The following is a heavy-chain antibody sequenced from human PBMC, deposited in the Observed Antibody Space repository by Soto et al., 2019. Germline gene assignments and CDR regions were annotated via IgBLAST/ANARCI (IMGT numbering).Heavy chain of an antibody. V-gene: IGHV5-51*01. CDR1: GYNFPTYW. D-gene: IGHD5-18*01. CDR3: FNVTYAPRTYTYGYDYLDY. CDR2: FYPGDSDT. Sequence: PGESLKISCKGSGYNFPTYWIAWVRQMPGKGLEWMGIFYPGDSDTRYSPSFQGQVTISGDKSISTAYLQWSSLKASDTAIYYCFNVTYAPRTYTYGYDYLDYWGPGTLVTVYS. J-gene: IGHJ4*02.